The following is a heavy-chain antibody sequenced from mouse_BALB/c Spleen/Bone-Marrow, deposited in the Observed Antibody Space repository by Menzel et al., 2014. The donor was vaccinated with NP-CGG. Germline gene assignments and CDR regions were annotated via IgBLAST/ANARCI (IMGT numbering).Heavy chain of an antibody. CDR1: GYAFASYN. CDR2: IDPYNGGP. Sequence: LVESGPELVKPGASVKVSCKASGYAFASYNMHWVKQSHGKSLEWIGYIDPYNGGPRYNQIFKDKATLTVDKSSSTAYMHLNRLTSEDSAVFCCARGRSYYFDYWGQGTTLTVSS. J-gene: IGHJ2*01. CDR3: ARGRSYYFDY. V-gene: IGHV1S135*01.